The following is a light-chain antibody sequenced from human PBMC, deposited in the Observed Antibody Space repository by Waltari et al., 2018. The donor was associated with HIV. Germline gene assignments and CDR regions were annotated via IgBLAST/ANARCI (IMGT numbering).Light chain of an antibody. V-gene: IGLV3-25*03. J-gene: IGLJ2*01. CDR1: ALPKKY. Sequence: SYELTQPPSVSVSPGQTARITCSGDALPKKYAYWYQQKPGLAPVVVIYKDRVRPSGIPERFSGSSSGTTVTLTISGVQAEDEADYYCQSADSSGTYPVVFGGGTKLTVL. CDR2: KDR. CDR3: QSADSSGTYPVV.